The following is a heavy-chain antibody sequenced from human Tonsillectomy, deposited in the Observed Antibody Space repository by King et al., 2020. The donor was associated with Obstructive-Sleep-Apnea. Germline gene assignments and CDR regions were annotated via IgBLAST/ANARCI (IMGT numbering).Heavy chain of an antibody. CDR1: GYSFTSYW. V-gene: IGHV5-10-1*01. J-gene: IGHJ6*02. CDR2: IDPSDSYT. Sequence: VQLVESGAEVKKPGESLRISCKGSGYSFTSYWISWVRQMPGKGLEWMGRIDPSDSYTNYSPSFQGHVTISADKSISTAYLQWSSLKASDTAMYHCASGYYYYYGMDVWGQGTTVTVSS. CDR3: ASGYYYYYGMDV.